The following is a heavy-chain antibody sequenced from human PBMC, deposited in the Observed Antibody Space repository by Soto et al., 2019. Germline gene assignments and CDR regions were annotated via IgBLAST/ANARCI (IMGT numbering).Heavy chain of an antibody. Sequence: GGSLRLSCAASGFTFSSYGMHWVRQAPGKGLEWVAVISYDGSNKYYADSVKGRFTISRDNSKNTLYLQMNSLRAEDTAVYYCAKDSSSWYGMDVLGQGTTVTVSS. CDR3: AKDSSSWYGMDV. V-gene: IGHV3-30*18. J-gene: IGHJ6*02. D-gene: IGHD6-13*01. CDR2: ISYDGSNK. CDR1: GFTFSSYG.